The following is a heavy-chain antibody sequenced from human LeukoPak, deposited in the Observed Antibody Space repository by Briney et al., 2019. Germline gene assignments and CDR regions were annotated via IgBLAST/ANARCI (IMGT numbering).Heavy chain of an antibody. Sequence: GGSLRLSCAASEFSVGSNYMTWVRQAPGKGLEWVSLIYSGGSTYYADSVKGRFTISRDNSKNTLYLQMNSLRAEDTAVYYCANGFDSSGYIHLDYWGQGALVTVSS. CDR3: ANGFDSSGYIHLDY. D-gene: IGHD3-22*01. CDR2: IYSGGST. CDR1: EFSVGSNY. V-gene: IGHV3-66*01. J-gene: IGHJ4*02.